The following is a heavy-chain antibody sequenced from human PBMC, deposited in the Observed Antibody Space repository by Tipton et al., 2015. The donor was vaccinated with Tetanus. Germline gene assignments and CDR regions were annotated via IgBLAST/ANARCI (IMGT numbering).Heavy chain of an antibody. D-gene: IGHD2-8*02. V-gene: IGHV4-30-2*01. CDR1: GGSISSGGYS. CDR2: IYYSGTT. Sequence: TLSLTCAVSGGSISSGGYSWTWIRQPPGKGLQWIGYIYYSGTTHYNPSLKRRVTISIDRSKNQLSLKLTSVTAADTAVYYCARASSTGPACIWFPPWGQGTLVPVSS. J-gene: IGHJ5*02. CDR3: ARASSTGPACIWFPP.